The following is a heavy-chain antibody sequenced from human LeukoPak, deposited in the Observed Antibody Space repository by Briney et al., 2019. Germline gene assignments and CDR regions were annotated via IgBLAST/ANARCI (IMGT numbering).Heavy chain of an antibody. Sequence: PGGSLRLSCAASGFTFSSYAMSWVRQAPGKGLEWVSAISGSGITTYYADSVKGRFTISRDSSKNTLYLQMNSLRAEDTAVYYCAMLIVGATWGARGNAFDIWGQGTMVTVSS. J-gene: IGHJ3*02. D-gene: IGHD1-26*01. CDR3: AMLIVGATWGARGNAFDI. CDR2: ISGSGITT. CDR1: GFTFSSYA. V-gene: IGHV3-23*01.